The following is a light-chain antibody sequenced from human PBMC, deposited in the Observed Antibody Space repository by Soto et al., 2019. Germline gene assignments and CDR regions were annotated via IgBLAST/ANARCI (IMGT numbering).Light chain of an antibody. CDR3: QQYNSWPTLT. CDR2: GAS. J-gene: IGKJ4*01. V-gene: IGKV3-15*01. CDR1: QSISTN. Sequence: EIVMTQSPATLSVSPGERATLSCRASQSISTNLAWYQQKPGQAPRLLISGASTRATGIPARFSGSGSGTEFTLTISRLQSEDFAVYYCQQYNSWPTLTFGGGTKVEIK.